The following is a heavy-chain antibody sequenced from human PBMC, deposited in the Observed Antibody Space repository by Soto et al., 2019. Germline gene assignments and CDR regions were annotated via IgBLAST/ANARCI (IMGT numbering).Heavy chain of an antibody. Sequence: QVQLQESGPGLVKPSQTLSLTCTVSGGSVSGGVYYWNWIRQHPEKGLEWIGYIYYSGSTYYNTSLRSRVTISADTSKNQFSLKLSSVTVADTAVYYCARSSVAGAGYFQHWGQCTQVIVSS. CDR2: IYYSGST. V-gene: IGHV4-31*03. CDR1: GGSVSGGVYY. J-gene: IGHJ1*01. CDR3: ARSSVAGAGYFQH. D-gene: IGHD6-19*01.